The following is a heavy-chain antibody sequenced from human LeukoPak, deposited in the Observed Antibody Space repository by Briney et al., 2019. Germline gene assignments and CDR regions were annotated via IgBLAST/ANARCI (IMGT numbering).Heavy chain of an antibody. J-gene: IGHJ4*02. CDR3: AKATFTAMVSLVDY. CDR2: ISWNSGSI. V-gene: IGHV3-9*01. D-gene: IGHD5-18*01. Sequence: GGSLRLSCAASGFTFSSYAMHWVRQAPGKGLEWVSGISWNSGSIGYADSVKGRFTISRDNAKNSLYLQMNSLRAEDTALYYCAKATFTAMVSLVDYWGQGTLVTVSS. CDR1: GFTFSSYA.